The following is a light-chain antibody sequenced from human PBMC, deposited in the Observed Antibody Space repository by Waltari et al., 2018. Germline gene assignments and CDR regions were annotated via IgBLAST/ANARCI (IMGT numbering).Light chain of an antibody. CDR1: QSVSSY. V-gene: IGKV3-11*01. J-gene: IGKJ1*01. Sequence: EIVLTQSPATLSLSPGERATLSCRASQSVSSYLAWYQQKPGQAPRLLIYDASNRATGIPARFSCSGSGTDFTLTISSLEPEDFAVYYCQQRSSWPPWTFGQGTKVEIK. CDR3: QQRSSWPPWT. CDR2: DAS.